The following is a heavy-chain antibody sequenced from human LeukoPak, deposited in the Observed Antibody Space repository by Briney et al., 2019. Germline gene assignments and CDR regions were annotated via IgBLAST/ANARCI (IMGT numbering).Heavy chain of an antibody. D-gene: IGHD3-16*01. Sequence: SETLSLTCTVSGGSISSSSYYWGWLREPPGKGLEGIGRIYYSGSTYYNPSLKSRGTISVATSKNQFSLTRSSVTAADTAVYSCARAMITFGESSPRYGMDVWGQGTTVTVSS. V-gene: IGHV4-39*07. CDR1: GGSISSSSYY. J-gene: IGHJ6*02. CDR2: IYYSGST. CDR3: ARAMITFGESSPRYGMDV.